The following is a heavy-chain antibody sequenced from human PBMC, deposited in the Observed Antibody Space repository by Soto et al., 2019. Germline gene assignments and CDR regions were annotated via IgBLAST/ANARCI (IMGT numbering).Heavy chain of an antibody. V-gene: IGHV4-4*02. CDR2: RYPSGGT. J-gene: IGHJ5*02. Sequence: QVQLQESGPGLVAPSGTLSVTCAVYGVSISSSPWWTWLRQAPGKGLEWIGERYPSGGTTSNPSLQKRVTISVDNTKNHLSLTLTSVTAADTAVYYCARCLHCSNGGRFDPWGQGALVTVSS. D-gene: IGHD2-8*01. CDR1: GVSISSSPW. CDR3: ARCLHCSNGGRFDP.